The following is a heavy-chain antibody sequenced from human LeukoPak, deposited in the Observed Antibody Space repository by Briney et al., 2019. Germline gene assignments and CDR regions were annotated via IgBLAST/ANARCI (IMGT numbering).Heavy chain of an antibody. J-gene: IGHJ4*02. CDR3: VRRGYSGSASYSFVY. V-gene: IGHV4-4*02. D-gene: IGHD3-10*01. CDR1: GGSISSDNW. CDR2: IYHSGST. Sequence: PSETLSLTCAVPGGSISSDNWWSWVRQPPGKGLEWIGEIYHSGSTNYNPSLQSRVTISVNKSENQFSLKLNSVTAADTAVYYCVRRGYSGSASYSFVYWGQGTLVTVSS.